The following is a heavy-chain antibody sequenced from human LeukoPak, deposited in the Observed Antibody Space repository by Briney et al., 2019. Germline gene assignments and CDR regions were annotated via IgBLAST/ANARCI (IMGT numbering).Heavy chain of an antibody. V-gene: IGHV3-33*01. CDR1: GFAFNTYA. CDR2: IWHDGSHK. J-gene: IGHJ4*02. Sequence: GRSLRLSCAASGFAFNTYAMHWVRQAPGQGLEWVALIWHDGSHKFYSNSVRGQFTISRDNSKNTVSLQMNNLRPEDTAVYYCAREIFGSGGYPDFWGQGTLVTVSS. D-gene: IGHD3-10*01. CDR3: AREIFGSGGYPDF.